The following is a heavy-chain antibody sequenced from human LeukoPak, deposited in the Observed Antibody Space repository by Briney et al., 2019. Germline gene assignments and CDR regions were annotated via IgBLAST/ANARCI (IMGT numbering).Heavy chain of an antibody. V-gene: IGHV1-2*02. D-gene: IGHD3-10*01. Sequence: ASVKVSCKASGYTFPGYYMHWVRQAPGQGLEWMGWINPNSGGTNYAQKFQGRVTMTRDTSISTAYMELSRLRSDDTAVYYCARSHVLLWFGELSTNWFDPWGQGTLVTVSS. CDR2: INPNSGGT. CDR1: GYTFPGYY. J-gene: IGHJ5*02. CDR3: ARSHVLLWFGELSTNWFDP.